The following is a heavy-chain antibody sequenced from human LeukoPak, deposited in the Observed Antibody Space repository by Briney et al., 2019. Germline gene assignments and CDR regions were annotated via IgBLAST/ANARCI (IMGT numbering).Heavy chain of an antibody. Sequence: ASVKVSCKASGYTFTSYDINWVRQATGQGLEWMGWMNPNSGNTGYAQKFQGRVTMTRNTSISTAYMELSSLRSEDTAVYYCARVAGITMIVVFISDAFDIWGQGTMVTVSS. V-gene: IGHV1-8*01. CDR1: GYTFTSYD. J-gene: IGHJ3*02. CDR3: ARVAGITMIVVFISDAFDI. CDR2: MNPNSGNT. D-gene: IGHD3-22*01.